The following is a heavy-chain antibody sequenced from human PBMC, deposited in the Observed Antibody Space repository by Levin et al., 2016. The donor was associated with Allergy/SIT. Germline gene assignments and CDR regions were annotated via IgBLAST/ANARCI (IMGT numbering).Heavy chain of an antibody. CDR2: INHSGST. V-gene: IGHV4-34*01. J-gene: IGHJ4*02. CDR3: ASLDLFGLVVTANPLDY. Sequence: VRQMPGKGLEWIGEINHSGSTNYNPSLKSRVTISVDTSKNQFSLKLSSVTAADTAVYYCASLDLFGLVVTANPLDYWGQGTLVTVSS. D-gene: IGHD2-21*02.